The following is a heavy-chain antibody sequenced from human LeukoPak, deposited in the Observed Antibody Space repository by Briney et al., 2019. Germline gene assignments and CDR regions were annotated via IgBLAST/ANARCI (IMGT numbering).Heavy chain of an antibody. CDR1: GFTFDDNA. CDR2: ISWDGGST. Sequence: GGSLRLSCAASGFTFDDNAMHWVRQAPGKGLEWVSLISWDGGSTYYADSVKGRFTISRDNSKNSLYLQMNSPRAEDTALYYCAKDGGSGVFDPWGQGTLVTVSS. V-gene: IGHV3-43D*04. D-gene: IGHD3-10*01. J-gene: IGHJ5*02. CDR3: AKDGGSGVFDP.